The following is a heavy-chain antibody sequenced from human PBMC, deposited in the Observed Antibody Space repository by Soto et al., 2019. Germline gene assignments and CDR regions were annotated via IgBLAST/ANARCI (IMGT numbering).Heavy chain of an antibody. V-gene: IGHV4-34*01. D-gene: IGHD3-22*01. CDR3: AIARLDYYDSSGPFDY. CDR2: INHSGST. J-gene: IGHJ4*02. Sequence: SETLSLTCAVYGGSFSGYYWSWIRQPPGKGLEWIGEINHSGSTNYNPTLKSRVTISVDTSKNQFSLKLRSVTAADTAVYYCAIARLDYYDSSGPFDYWGQGTLVTVSS. CDR1: GGSFSGYY.